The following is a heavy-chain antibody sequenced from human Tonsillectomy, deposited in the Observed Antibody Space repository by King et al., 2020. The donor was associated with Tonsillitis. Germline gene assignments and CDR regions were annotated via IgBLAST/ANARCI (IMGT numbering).Heavy chain of an antibody. CDR3: AIVDGASDP. J-gene: IGHJ5*02. Sequence: VQLVESGAEVKKPGESLRISCKGSGYSFTSYWISWVCQMPGKGLEWMGRINPSDSYTNYSPSFQGHVTISADKSNSTAYLQWSSLKASDTAMYYCAIVDGASDPWGQGTLVTVSS. CDR2: INPSDSYT. CDR1: GYSFTSYW. V-gene: IGHV5-10-1*03. D-gene: IGHD3-16*01.